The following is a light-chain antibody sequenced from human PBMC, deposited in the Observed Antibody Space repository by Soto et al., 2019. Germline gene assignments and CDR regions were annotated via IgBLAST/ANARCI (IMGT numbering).Light chain of an antibody. CDR3: LQHNSYPVT. V-gene: IGKV1-17*03. CDR2: AAS. J-gene: IGKJ5*01. Sequence: DIQMTQSPSAMSASVGDRVTITCRASQGIGNDLAWFQQKPGKVPQRRIYAASSSQSGVPSRFSGSGSGTEFTLTISSLQPEDHAVYYCLQHNSYPVTFGQETRLEI. CDR1: QGIGND.